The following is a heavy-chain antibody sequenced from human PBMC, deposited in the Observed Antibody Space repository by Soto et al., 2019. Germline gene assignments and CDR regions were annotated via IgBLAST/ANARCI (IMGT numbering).Heavy chain of an antibody. CDR3: ARGGSSSRRTDY. J-gene: IGHJ4*02. V-gene: IGHV1-18*01. D-gene: IGHD6-6*01. CDR2: ISGYNGNT. Sequence: QVQLVQSGAEVKKPGASVKVSCKASGYTFNIYGITWVRQAPGQGLEWMGWISGYNGNTDYAQKLQGRVTMTTDTSTSTADLELTSLKADDTGVYYCARGGSSSRRTDYWGQGTLVTVSS. CDR1: GYTFNIYG.